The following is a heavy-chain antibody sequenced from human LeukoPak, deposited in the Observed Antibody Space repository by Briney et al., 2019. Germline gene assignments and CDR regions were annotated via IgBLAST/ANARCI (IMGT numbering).Heavy chain of an antibody. V-gene: IGHV3-21*01. D-gene: IGHD2-15*01. Sequence: PGGSLRLSCAASGFTFSSYSMNWVRQAPGKGLEWVSSISSSSSYIYYADSVKGRFTISRDNAKNSLYLQMNSLRAEDTAVYYCARLGSPGYCSGGSCYGFDYWGQGTLVTVPS. CDR2: ISSSSSYI. CDR3: ARLGSPGYCSGGSCYGFDY. CDR1: GFTFSSYS. J-gene: IGHJ4*02.